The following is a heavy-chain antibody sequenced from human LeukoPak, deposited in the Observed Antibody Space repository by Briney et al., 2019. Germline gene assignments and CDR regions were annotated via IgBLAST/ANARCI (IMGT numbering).Heavy chain of an antibody. CDR2: ISTNGGST. V-gene: IGHV3-64*01. CDR1: GFTFSTYV. CDR3: ARDSGTLDY. J-gene: IGHJ4*02. Sequence: PGGSLRLSCAASGFTFSTYVMHWVRQAPGKGLEHVSAISTNGGSTYYANSVKGKFTISRDNSKNTLYLQMGGLRAKDMAVYYCARDSGTLDYWGQGTLVTVSS. D-gene: IGHD1-14*01.